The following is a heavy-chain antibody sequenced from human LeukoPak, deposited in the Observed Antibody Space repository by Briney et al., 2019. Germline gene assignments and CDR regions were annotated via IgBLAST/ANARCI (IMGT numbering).Heavy chain of an antibody. J-gene: IGHJ5*02. CDR2: IYYSGST. CDR3: ARGILFWYNGFDP. V-gene: IGHV4-39*07. Sequence: SETLSLTCTVSGGSISSSSYYWGWIRQPPGKGLECIGSIYYSGSTYYNPSLKSRVTISVDTSKNQFSLKLSSVTAADTAVYYCARGILFWYNGFDPWGQGTLVTVSS. D-gene: IGHD2-21*01. CDR1: GGSISSSSYY.